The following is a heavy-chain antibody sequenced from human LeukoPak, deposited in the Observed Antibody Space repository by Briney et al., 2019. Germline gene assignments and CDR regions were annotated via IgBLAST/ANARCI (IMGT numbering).Heavy chain of an antibody. CDR1: GFTFSNYW. D-gene: IGHD2-2*01. CDR2: ILSDGSST. Sequence: GGSLRLSCAASGFTFSNYWMHWVRQTPGRGLVWVSRILSDGSSTNYADSVKGRFTVSRDNAQNTLYLQMNSLRAEDTAVYYCVRGYCSATSCYSSSSYNWFDPWGQGTLVTVSS. CDR3: VRGYCSATSCYSSSSYNWFDP. V-gene: IGHV3-74*01. J-gene: IGHJ5*02.